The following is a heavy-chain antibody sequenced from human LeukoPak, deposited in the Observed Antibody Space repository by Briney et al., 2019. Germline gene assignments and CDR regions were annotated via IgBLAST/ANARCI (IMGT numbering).Heavy chain of an antibody. Sequence: SQTLSLTCTVSGGSISSGGYYWSWIRQHPGKGLEFIGYIFYSGTTYYNPSLKSRVSISLDTSLNQFSLKVISVTAADTAVYYCAALCYGVCPYYYGMDVWGQGTTVTVSS. J-gene: IGHJ6*02. CDR2: IFYSGTT. D-gene: IGHD2-8*01. CDR3: AALCYGVCPYYYGMDV. V-gene: IGHV4-31*03. CDR1: GGSISSGGYY.